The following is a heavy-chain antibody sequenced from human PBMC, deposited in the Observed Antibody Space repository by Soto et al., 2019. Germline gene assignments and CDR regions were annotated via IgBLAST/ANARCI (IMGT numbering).Heavy chain of an antibody. CDR1: GFTFSSYS. J-gene: IGHJ3*02. Sequence: GVLRLSCAASGFTFSSYSMNWVRQAPGKGLEWVSSISSSSSYIYYADSVKGRFTISRDNAKNSLYLQMNSLRAEDTAVYYCASQTDDFWSGYYSVDAFDIWGQGTMVTVSS. V-gene: IGHV3-21*01. CDR2: ISSSSSYI. D-gene: IGHD3-3*01. CDR3: ASQTDDFWSGYYSVDAFDI.